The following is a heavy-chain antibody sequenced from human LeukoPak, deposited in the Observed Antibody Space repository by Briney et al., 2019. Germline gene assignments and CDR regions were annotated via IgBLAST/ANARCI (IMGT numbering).Heavy chain of an antibody. CDR1: GGSVSDYY. V-gene: IGHV4-59*02. Sequence: PSETLSLTCTVCGGSVSDYYWSWIRQSPGKGLEWIGYIYYTETSYNPSLKSRVTISADTSKNQFSLKLYSVTAADTAVYYCATRKLGNDYWGQGTLVTVSS. D-gene: IGHD7-27*01. CDR3: ATRKLGNDY. CDR2: IYYTET. J-gene: IGHJ4*02.